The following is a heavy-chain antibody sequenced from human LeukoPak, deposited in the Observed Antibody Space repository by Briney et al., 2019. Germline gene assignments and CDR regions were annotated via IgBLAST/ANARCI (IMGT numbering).Heavy chain of an antibody. J-gene: IGHJ5*02. Sequence: ASVKVSCRASGYTFTSYGINWVRQAPGQGLEWMGWINPYNGNTKYGQKFQGRVTMTTDTSTSTGYMELRSLRSDDTAVYYCATDKRDFYDSGRLGFDPWGQGTLVTVSS. CDR1: GYTFTSYG. CDR2: INPYNGNT. D-gene: IGHD3-10*01. CDR3: ATDKRDFYDSGRLGFDP. V-gene: IGHV1-18*01.